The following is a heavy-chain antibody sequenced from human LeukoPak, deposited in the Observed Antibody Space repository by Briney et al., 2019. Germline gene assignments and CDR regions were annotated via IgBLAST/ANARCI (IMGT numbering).Heavy chain of an antibody. V-gene: IGHV3-30*09. CDR2: VSYDGEKK. CDR3: AKDRSTYNPRYYFDF. D-gene: IGHD5-24*01. J-gene: IGHJ4*02. CDR1: GFTFSSHA. Sequence: GGSLRLSCAASGFTFSSHAMHWVRQAPGKGLEWVAIVSYDGEKKFYADSVKGRFAISRDNSKNTLSLQMNSLRPQDTAVYFCAKDRSTYNPRYYFDFWGQGTLVTVSS.